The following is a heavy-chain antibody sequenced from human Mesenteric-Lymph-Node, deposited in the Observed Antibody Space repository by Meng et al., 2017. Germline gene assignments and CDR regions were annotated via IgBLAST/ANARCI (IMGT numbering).Heavy chain of an antibody. CDR1: GGTFSSYA. J-gene: IGHJ1*01. Sequence: VQLGAAGAEVKNPGSSWKVSWKASGGTFSSYAISWVRQAPGQGLEWMGGIIPIFGTANYAQKFQGRVTITADESTSTAYMELSSLRSEDTAVYYCARTLEGYFQHWGQGTLVTVSS. V-gene: IGHV1-69*01. D-gene: IGHD3-3*01. CDR3: ARTLEGYFQH. CDR2: IIPIFGTA.